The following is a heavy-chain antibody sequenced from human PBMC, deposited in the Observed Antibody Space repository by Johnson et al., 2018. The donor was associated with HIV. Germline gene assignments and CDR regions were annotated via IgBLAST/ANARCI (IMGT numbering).Heavy chain of an antibody. Sequence: VQLVESGGGLVQPGGSLRLSCAASGFTFSNYGMHWVRQAPGKGLEWVAVIRYDGTNKYYADSVKGRFTISRDNSKNTVYLQMNSLRAEDTALYYCAKDGGYSGYADVFDIWGQGTMVTVSS. J-gene: IGHJ3*02. D-gene: IGHD5-12*01. CDR2: IRYDGTNK. CDR1: GFTFSNYG. CDR3: AKDGGYSGYADVFDI. V-gene: IGHV3-30*02.